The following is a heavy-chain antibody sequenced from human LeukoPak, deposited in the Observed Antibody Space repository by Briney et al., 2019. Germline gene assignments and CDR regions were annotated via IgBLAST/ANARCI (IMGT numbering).Heavy chain of an antibody. V-gene: IGHV3-30*18. Sequence: PGGTLRLSCAASGFTFSSYGMHWVRQAPGKGLEGVAVISYDGSNKYYADSVKGRFTISRDNSKNTLYLQMNSLRAEDTAVYYCAKDKSYYYGSGSSDYGMDVWGQGTTVTVSS. CDR1: GFTFSSYG. J-gene: IGHJ6*02. CDR2: ISYDGSNK. CDR3: AKDKSYYYGSGSSDYGMDV. D-gene: IGHD3-10*01.